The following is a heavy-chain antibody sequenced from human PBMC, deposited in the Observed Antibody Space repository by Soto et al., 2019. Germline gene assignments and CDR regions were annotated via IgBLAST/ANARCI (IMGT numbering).Heavy chain of an antibody. CDR2: IYYRGAT. V-gene: IGHV4-31*03. CDR3: ARGLGAGKGSYFDV. CDR1: GASISSPSYY. J-gene: IGHJ4*02. Sequence: QVQLQESGPGLVKPSQTLSLTCTVSGASISSPSYYWNWIRHHPARGLEWIGYIYYRGATYFNPSLKGRVSIPIDTSKSQFSLNLTSVSAADTAVYYCARGLGAGKGSYFDVWGQGTLVTVSS.